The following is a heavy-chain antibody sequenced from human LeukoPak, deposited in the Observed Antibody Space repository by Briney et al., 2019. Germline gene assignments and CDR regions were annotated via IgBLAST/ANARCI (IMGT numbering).Heavy chain of an antibody. CDR2: IYYSGST. V-gene: IGHV4-39*01. D-gene: IGHD1-26*01. J-gene: IGHJ3*01. CDR3: ARRSGSYLVAFDL. CDR1: GGPISSSSYY. Sequence: PSETLSLTCTVSGGPISSSSYYWGWIRQPPGKGLEWIGSIYYSGSTYYNPSLKSRVTMSVDTSKNQFSLKLSSVTAADTAVYYCARRSGSYLVAFDLWGQGTMVTVSS.